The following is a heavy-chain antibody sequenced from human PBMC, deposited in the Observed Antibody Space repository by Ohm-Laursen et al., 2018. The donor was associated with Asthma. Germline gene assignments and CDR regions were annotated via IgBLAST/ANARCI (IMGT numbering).Heavy chain of an antibody. CDR3: ARAQEASGLYNSYFDY. CDR2: ISYDGSNK. V-gene: IGHV3-30*03. CDR1: GFTFSSYG. D-gene: IGHD3-3*01. J-gene: IGHJ4*02. Sequence: SLRLSCAASGFTFSSYGMHWVRQAPGRGLEWVAVISYDGSNKYYADSVKGRFTIPRDNSKNTLYLQMNRLRVEDTAVYYCARAQEASGLYNSYFDYWGQGTLVTVSS.